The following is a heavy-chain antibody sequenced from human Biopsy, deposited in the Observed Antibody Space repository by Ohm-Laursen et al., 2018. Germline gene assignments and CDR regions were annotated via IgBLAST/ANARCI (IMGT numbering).Heavy chain of an antibody. V-gene: IGHV4-39*01. CDR1: GDSISSRNHY. J-gene: IGHJ4*02. D-gene: IGHD3-3*01. CDR3: ARHSLDDFWSGAHYYFDY. CDR2: VYYSGST. Sequence: GTLSLTCSVSGDSISSRNHYWGWLRQPPGKGLEWIGHVYYSGSTFYNSSLESRVTVSVDTSKNQFHLRLTSMSASDTAVYYCARHSLDDFWSGAHYYFDYWGLGTLVTVSS.